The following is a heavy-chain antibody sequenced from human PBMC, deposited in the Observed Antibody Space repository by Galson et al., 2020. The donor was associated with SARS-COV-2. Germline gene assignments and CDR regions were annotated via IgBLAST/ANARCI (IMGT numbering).Heavy chain of an antibody. CDR1: GFSLSTSGKC. V-gene: IGHV2-70*11. Sequence: SGPTLVKHTQTLTLTCTFSGFSLSTSGKCVSWIRQPPGKALEWHARIDWDDDKYYSTSLKTRLTISKDTSKNQVVLTMTNMDPVDTATYYCARIAVAVPHYYYGMDVWGQGTTVTVSS. J-gene: IGHJ6*02. CDR3: ARIAVAVPHYYYGMDV. D-gene: IGHD6-19*01. CDR2: IDWDDDK.